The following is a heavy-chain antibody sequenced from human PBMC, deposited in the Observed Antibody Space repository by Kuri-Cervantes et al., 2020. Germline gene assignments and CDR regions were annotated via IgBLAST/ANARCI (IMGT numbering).Heavy chain of an antibody. D-gene: IGHD2-2*01. CDR1: GFTFDDYA. V-gene: IGHV3-9*01. Sequence: SLKISCAAPGFTFDDYAMHWVRQAPGKGLEWVSGISWNSGSIGYADSVKGRFTISRDNAKNSLYLQMNSLRAEDTALYYCARAEVPAAIELSYYYYYMDVWGKGTTVTV. J-gene: IGHJ6*03. CDR3: ARAEVPAAIELSYYYYYMDV. CDR2: ISWNSGSI.